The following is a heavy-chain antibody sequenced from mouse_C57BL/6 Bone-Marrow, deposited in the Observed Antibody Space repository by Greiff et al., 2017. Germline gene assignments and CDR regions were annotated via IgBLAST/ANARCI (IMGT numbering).Heavy chain of an antibody. J-gene: IGHJ4*01. CDR3: IPAMDY. CDR2: IDPEKGDT. Sequence: VQLKQSGAELVRPGASVKLSCTASGFNIKDDYMHLVKQRPEPGLAWIGWIDPEKGDTEYASKFQGKATITADTSSNTAYLQLSSLTSEDTAVYYCIPAMDYWGQGTSVTVSS. CDR1: GFNIKDDY. V-gene: IGHV14-4*01.